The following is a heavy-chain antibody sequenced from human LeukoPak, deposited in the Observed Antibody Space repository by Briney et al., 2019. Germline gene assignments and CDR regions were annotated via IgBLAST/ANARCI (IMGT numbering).Heavy chain of an antibody. CDR3: ARSMVRGVRLQYFDY. CDR1: GFTFSSYS. J-gene: IGHJ4*02. Sequence: GGSLRLSCAASGFTFSSYSMNWVRQAPGKGLEWVSSISSSSSYIYYADSVKGRFTISRDSAKNSLYLQMNSLRAEDTAVYYCARSMVRGVRLQYFDYWGQGTLVTVSS. V-gene: IGHV3-21*01. D-gene: IGHD3-10*01. CDR2: ISSSSSYI.